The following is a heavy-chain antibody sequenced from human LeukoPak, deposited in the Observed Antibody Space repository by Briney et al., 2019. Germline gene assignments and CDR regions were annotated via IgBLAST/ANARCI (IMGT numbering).Heavy chain of an antibody. D-gene: IGHD3-10*01. Sequence: GGSLRLSCGTSGFSFSSYGMHWVRQAPGKGLEWVAFISYDGSNKYYAASVKGRFTISRDNSKNTLYLEMSSLRAEDTALYYRAKNGPHYFGSGSYYNVYCGMDGWGQGTTVTVSS. CDR2: ISYDGSNK. V-gene: IGHV3-30*18. CDR3: AKNGPHYFGSGSYYNVYCGMDG. J-gene: IGHJ6*02. CDR1: GFSFSSYG.